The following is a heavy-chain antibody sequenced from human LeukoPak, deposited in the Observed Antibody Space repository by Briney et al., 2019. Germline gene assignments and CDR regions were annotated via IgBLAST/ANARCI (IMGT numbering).Heavy chain of an antibody. V-gene: IGHV3-48*04. D-gene: IGHD3-9*01. J-gene: IGHJ4*02. CDR1: EFRFSSYS. Sequence: GGSLRLSCAASEFRFSSYSMNWVRQAPGKGLEWVSYISSSSSTIYYADSVKGRFTISRDNAKNSLYLQMNSLRAEDTAVYYCARDYRAWDILTGYYSPGDYWGQGTLVTVSS. CDR3: ARDYRAWDILTGYYSPGDY. CDR2: ISSSSSTI.